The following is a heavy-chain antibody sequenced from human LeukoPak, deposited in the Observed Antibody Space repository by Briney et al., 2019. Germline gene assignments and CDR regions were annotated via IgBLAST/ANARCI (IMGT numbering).Heavy chain of an antibody. CDR3: AREVGSYDFWSGYGY. J-gene: IGHJ4*02. D-gene: IGHD3-3*01. V-gene: IGHV1-2*02. CDR2: INPNSGGT. Sequence: ASVKVSCKASGYTFTGYYMHWVRQAPGQGLEWMGWINPNSGGTNYAQKFQGRVTMTRDTSISPAYMELSRLRSDDTAVYYCAREVGSYDFWSGYGYWGQGTLVTVSS. CDR1: GYTFTGYY.